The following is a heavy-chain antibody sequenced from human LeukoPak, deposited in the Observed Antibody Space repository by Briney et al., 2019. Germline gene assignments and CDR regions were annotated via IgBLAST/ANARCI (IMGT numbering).Heavy chain of an antibody. Sequence: SETLSLTCNVSGGSISSSSYYWGWIRQPPGKGLKWIGSFYYSGSTNYNPSLKSRVTISVDTSKNQFSLKLSSVTAADTAVYYCARAHMITSYYYYYYMDVWGKGTTVTVSS. CDR1: GGSISSSSYY. J-gene: IGHJ6*03. V-gene: IGHV4-39*07. D-gene: IGHD3-16*01. CDR2: FYYSGST. CDR3: ARAHMITSYYYYYYMDV.